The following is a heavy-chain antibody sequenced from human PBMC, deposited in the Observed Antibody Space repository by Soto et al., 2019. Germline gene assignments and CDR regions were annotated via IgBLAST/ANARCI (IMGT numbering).Heavy chain of an antibody. CDR1: RFRFYVSV. D-gene: IGHD1-26*01. V-gene: IGHV3-23*01. J-gene: IGHJ4*02. CDR3: ARRGSGSYYGY. CDR2: ISGSGGST. Sequence: LSSASCRFRFYVSVIAVALKAPGKGLEWVSAISGSGGSTYYADSVKGRFTISRDNSKNTLYLQMNSLRAEDTAVYYCARRGSGSYYGYWGQGPLVTVSS.